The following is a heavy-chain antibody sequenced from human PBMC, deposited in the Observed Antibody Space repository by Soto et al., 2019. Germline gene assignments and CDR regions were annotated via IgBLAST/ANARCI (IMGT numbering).Heavy chain of an antibody. CDR3: ARVGYSGYLLEY. CDR1: VFTFSDYY. D-gene: IGHD5-12*01. V-gene: IGHV3-11*01. CDR2: ISSSGSTI. J-gene: IGHJ4*02. Sequence: PVGSLRLSCASSVFTFSDYYMSCIRQSPGKWLEWVSYISSSGSTIYYADSVKGRFTISRDNAKNSLYLQMNSLRAEDTAVYYCARVGYSGYLLEYLGQGTLVNVSS.